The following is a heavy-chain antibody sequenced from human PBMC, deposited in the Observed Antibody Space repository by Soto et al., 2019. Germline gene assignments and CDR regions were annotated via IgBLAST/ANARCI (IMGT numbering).Heavy chain of an antibody. V-gene: IGHV4-4*02. CDR3: AKSSSAGEYYYYGMDV. J-gene: IGHJ6*02. D-gene: IGHD6-6*01. CDR1: GGSISSSNW. CDR2: IYHSGST. Sequence: PSETLSLTCAVSGGSISSSNWWSFVRQPPGKGLEWIGEIYHSGSTNYNPSLKSRVTISVDKSKNQFSLKLSSVTAADTAVYYCAKSSSAGEYYYYGMDVWGQGTTVTVSS.